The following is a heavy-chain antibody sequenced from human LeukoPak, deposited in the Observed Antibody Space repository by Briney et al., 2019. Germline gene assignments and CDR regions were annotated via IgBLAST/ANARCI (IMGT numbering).Heavy chain of an antibody. D-gene: IGHD3-22*01. CDR1: GYTSIAYH. V-gene: IGHV1-2*02. J-gene: IGHJ4*02. CDR2: MSPNSGAT. CDR3: ARDPANTYYYDP. Sequence: ASVKVSCKASGYTSIAYHVHWVRQAPGQGLEWMGWMSPNSGATNYAQRFQGRVTMTRDTSISTAYMELSRLTSGDTAVYYCARDPANTYYYDPWGQGTLVTVSS.